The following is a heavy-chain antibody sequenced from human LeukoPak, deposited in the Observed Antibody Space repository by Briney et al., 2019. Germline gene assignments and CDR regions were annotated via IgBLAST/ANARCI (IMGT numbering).Heavy chain of an antibody. CDR1: GGSISSSSYY. Sequence: SETLSLTCPVSGGSISSSSYYWGWIRQPPGKGLEWIGSIYYSGSTYYNPSLKSRVTISVDTSKNQFFLKLSSVTAADTAVYYCASENSGTSYYFDYWGQGTLVTVSS. CDR2: IYYSGST. J-gene: IGHJ4*02. CDR3: ASENSGTSYYFDY. D-gene: IGHD5-12*01. V-gene: IGHV4-39*01.